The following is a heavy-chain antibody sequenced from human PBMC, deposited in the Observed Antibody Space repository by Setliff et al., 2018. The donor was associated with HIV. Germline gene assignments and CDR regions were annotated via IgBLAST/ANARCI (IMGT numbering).Heavy chain of an antibody. Sequence: SETLSLTCTVSGDSISSYSWNWIRQSPGGGLEWTGFIFYSGSTDYNPSLKSRVTMSVDTSTNQFSLKLNSVTAADTAVYYCARHSSYYQYFDYWGQGSLVTVSS. CDR1: GDSISSYS. D-gene: IGHD3-10*01. J-gene: IGHJ4*02. CDR3: ARHSSYYQYFDY. V-gene: IGHV4-59*04. CDR2: IFYSGST.